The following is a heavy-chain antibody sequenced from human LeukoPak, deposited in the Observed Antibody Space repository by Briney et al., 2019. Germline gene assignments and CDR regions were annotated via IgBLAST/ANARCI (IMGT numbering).Heavy chain of an antibody. V-gene: IGHV3-23*01. CDR3: AKIERWLVHGFDL. CDR1: GFTFSSYS. J-gene: IGHJ2*01. D-gene: IGHD6-19*01. Sequence: GGSLRLSCAASGFTFSSYSMNWVRQAPGKGLEWVASISGNGGSTYYADSVKGRFTISRDNSRNAVFLQMISPRDDDTAIYYCAKIERWLVHGFDLWGRGTLVTVSS. CDR2: ISGNGGST.